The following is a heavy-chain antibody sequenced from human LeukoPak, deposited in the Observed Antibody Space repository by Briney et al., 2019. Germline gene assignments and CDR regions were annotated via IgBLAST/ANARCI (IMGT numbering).Heavy chain of an antibody. J-gene: IGHJ4*02. Sequence: SETLSLTCGVSGGSIITTNWWSRVRQPPGKGLEWIGEVHLNGATNYNPSLESRVSMSIDKSKNQLSLKLSSVTAADTATYYCTRESGAFSPFGFWGQGTLVTVSS. D-gene: IGHD1-26*01. CDR1: GGSIITTNW. CDR2: VHLNGAT. V-gene: IGHV4-4*02. CDR3: TRESGAFSPFGF.